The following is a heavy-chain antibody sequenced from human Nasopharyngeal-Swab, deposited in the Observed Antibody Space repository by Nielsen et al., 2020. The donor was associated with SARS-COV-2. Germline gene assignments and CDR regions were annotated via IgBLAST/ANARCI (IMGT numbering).Heavy chain of an antibody. CDR2: IYCSGST. CDR3: ARGFDY. Sequence: SETLPLTCTVSGGSISSYYWSWIRQPPGKGLEWIGYIYCSGSTNYNPSLKSRVTISVDTSKNQFTLKLSSVPAAGTAVYYCARGFDYWGQGTLVTVSS. CDR1: GGSISSYY. V-gene: IGHV4-59*01. J-gene: IGHJ4*02.